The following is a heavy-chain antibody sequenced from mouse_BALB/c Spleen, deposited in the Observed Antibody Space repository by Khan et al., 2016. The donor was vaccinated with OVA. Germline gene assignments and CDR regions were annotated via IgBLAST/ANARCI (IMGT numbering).Heavy chain of an antibody. CDR3: ARPAYDGYYDY. CDR1: GYTFTDYA. D-gene: IGHD2-3*01. CDR2: ISTYSGNT. J-gene: IGHJ2*01. Sequence: QVQLQQSGPELVRPGVSVKISCKGSGYTFTDYAMHWVKQSHAKSLEWIGLISTYSGNTNYNQKFKGKATMTVDKSSSTAYMELARLTSEDSANYYCARPAYDGYYDYWGQGTTLTVSS. V-gene: IGHV1S137*01.